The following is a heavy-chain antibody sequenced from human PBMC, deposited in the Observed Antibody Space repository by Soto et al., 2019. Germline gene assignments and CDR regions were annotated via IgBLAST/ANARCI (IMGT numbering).Heavy chain of an antibody. V-gene: IGHV3-20*04. D-gene: IGHD6-19*01. CDR1: GFTFEDHG. Sequence: GGSLRLSCAASGFTFEDHGMTWVRQVPGKGLEWVAEINWSGSSTSYADSVKGRFTISRDNAKNSLYLQMNSLRAEDTALYFCARDGGVAVAVDASDIWGQGTMVTVS. CDR2: INWSGSST. J-gene: IGHJ3*02. CDR3: ARDGGVAVAVDASDI.